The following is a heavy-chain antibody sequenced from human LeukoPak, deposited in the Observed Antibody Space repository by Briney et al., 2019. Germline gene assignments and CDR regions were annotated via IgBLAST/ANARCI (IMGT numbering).Heavy chain of an antibody. J-gene: IGHJ4*02. V-gene: IGHV6-1*01. CDR3: ARDRVAVAGTGEYYFDY. D-gene: IGHD6-19*01. Sequence: SQTLSLTCAVSGDSVSSNSAAWNWIRQSPSRGLEWLGRTYYRSKWYNDYAVSVKSRITINPDTSKNQFSLQLNSVTPEDTAVYYCARDRVAVAGTGEYYFDYWGQGTLVTVSS. CDR1: GDSVSSNSAA. CDR2: TYYRSKWYN.